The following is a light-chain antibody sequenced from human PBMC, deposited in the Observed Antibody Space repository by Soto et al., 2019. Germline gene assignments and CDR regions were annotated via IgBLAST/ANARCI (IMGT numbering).Light chain of an antibody. J-gene: IGLJ1*01. Sequence: QSLLTQPSPVSGSPGQSITLSFPGTSSDVGGYNYVSWYQQHPGKAPKLMIYDVSNRPSGVSNRFSGSKSGNTASLTISGLQAEDEADYYCSSYTSSSTLHYVFGTGTKVTVL. CDR1: SSDVGGYNY. CDR3: SSYTSSSTLHYV. CDR2: DVS. V-gene: IGLV2-14*01.